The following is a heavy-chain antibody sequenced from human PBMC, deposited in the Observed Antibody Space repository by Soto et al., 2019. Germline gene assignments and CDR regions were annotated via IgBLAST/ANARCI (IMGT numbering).Heavy chain of an antibody. D-gene: IGHD3-22*01. V-gene: IGHV1-69*13. CDR1: GGTFSSYA. J-gene: IGHJ3*02. Sequence: GASVKVSCKASGGTFSSYAISWVRQAPGQGLEWMGGIIPIFGTANYAQKFQGRVTITADESTSTAYMELSSLRSEDTAVYYCARDHPRGYYDSSGYLDASDIWGQGTMVTV. CDR3: ARDHPRGYYDSSGYLDASDI. CDR2: IIPIFGTA.